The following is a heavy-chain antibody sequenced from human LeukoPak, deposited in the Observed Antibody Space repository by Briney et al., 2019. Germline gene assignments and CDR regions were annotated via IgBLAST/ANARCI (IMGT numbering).Heavy chain of an antibody. CDR2: IYHSGRT. D-gene: IGHD6-19*01. V-gene: IGHV4-38-2*02. Sequence: TSETLSLTCTVSGYSISSGYYWGWIRQPPGKGLEWIGSIYHSGRTFYNPSLKSRVTISVDTSKNQFSLKLTSVTAADTAVYYCARDTRLGSSGWYYFDYWGQGTLVTVSS. CDR1: GYSISSGYY. J-gene: IGHJ4*02. CDR3: ARDTRLGSSGWYYFDY.